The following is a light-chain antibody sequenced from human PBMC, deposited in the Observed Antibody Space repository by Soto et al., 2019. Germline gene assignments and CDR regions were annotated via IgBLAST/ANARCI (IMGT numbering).Light chain of an antibody. CDR3: QLYNRNTWC. V-gene: IGKV1-5*01. CDR2: GAS. CDR1: QSVGTW. Sequence: DIQMTQSPSTLSASVGGRVTITCRASQSVGTWVAWYQQKPGKAPKLLIYGASNLESGVPSRFCGSGSGTEFTLTITTLQPDDFATYFCQLYNRNTWCFGPGTKVDIK. J-gene: IGKJ1*01.